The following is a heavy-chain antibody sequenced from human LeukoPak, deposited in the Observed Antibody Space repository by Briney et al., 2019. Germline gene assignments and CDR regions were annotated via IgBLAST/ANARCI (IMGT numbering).Heavy chain of an antibody. CDR2: ISSSGDYL. J-gene: IGHJ4*02. D-gene: IGHD5-12*01. V-gene: IGHV3-21*01. CDR3: ASSGYDWGI. Sequence: PGGSLRLSCAASGFTFSSYTMNWVRQAPGKGLEWVSSISSSGDYLYYADSVKGRFTISRDNAKSSLYLQMNSLRAEDTAVYYCASSGYDWGIWGQGTLVTVSS. CDR1: GFTFSSYT.